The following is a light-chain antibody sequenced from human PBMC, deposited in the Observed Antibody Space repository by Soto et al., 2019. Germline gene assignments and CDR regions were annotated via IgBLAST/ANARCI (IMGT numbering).Light chain of an antibody. V-gene: IGKV1-39*01. CDR2: GTS. CDR1: QTISTY. J-gene: IGKJ4*01. CDR3: QQSSITPLT. Sequence: DVQMTQSPSSLSASVGDRVAITCRASQTISTYLNWYRQKPGKAPELLIYGTSNLESGVPSRFSGSGSGTEFTLTISSLRPDDFATYFCQQSSITPLTFGGGTKVEIK.